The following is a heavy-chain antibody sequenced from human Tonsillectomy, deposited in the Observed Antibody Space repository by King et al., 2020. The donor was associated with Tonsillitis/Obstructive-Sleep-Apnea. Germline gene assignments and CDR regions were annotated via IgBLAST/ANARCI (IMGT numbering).Heavy chain of an antibody. Sequence: DVQLVESGGGLVQPGGSLRLSCAASGFSFSTYAMSWVRQAPGKGLEWVSPISSSAVGTYYTDSVKGRVTISRDNSKNTLFLQMNSLRLEDTAVYYCAKVLHYLCDGRDRWAPRTTVTLS. V-gene: IGHV3-23*04. CDR1: GFSFSTYA. CDR2: ISSSAVGT. J-gene: IGHJ6*02. CDR3: AKVLHYLCDGRDR. D-gene: IGHD2-21*01.